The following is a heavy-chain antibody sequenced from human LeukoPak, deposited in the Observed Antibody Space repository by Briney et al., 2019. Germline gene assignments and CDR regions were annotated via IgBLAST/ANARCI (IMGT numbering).Heavy chain of an antibody. V-gene: IGHV1-69*13. J-gene: IGHJ4*02. CDR3: ASRGYSYGYSFDY. D-gene: IGHD5-18*01. CDR1: GGTFSSYA. CDR2: IIPIFGTA. Sequence: ASVKVSCKASGGTFSSYAISWVRQAPGQGLEGMGGIIPIFGTANYAQKFQGRVTITADESTSTAYMELSSLRSEDTAVYYCASRGYSYGYSFDYWGQGTLVTVSS.